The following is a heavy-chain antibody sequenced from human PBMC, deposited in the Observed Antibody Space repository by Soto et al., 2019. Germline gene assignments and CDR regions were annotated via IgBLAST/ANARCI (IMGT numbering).Heavy chain of an antibody. CDR3: ARAQTPTESDH. CDR1: GYTFSNYG. D-gene: IGHD4-4*01. CDR2: INTYNGNT. J-gene: IGHJ4*02. V-gene: IGHV1-18*01. Sequence: QVQLVQSGAEVKKPGASVKVSCKASGYTFSNYGITWVRQAPGQGLEWMGWINTYNGNTNYAQKVQGRVTMTADTSTSTDYMELRSLTSDDSAVYYCARAQTPTESDHWGQGTLVTVSS.